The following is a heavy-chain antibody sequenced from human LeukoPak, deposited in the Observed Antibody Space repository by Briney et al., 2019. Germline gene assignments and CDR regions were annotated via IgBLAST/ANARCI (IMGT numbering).Heavy chain of an antibody. Sequence: EASVKVSCTASGYTFTSYGISWVRQAPGQGLEWMGWISAYNGNTNYAQKLQGRVTMTTDTSTSTAYMELRSLRSDDTAVYYCARDRPTYYYDSSGYSYFDYWGQGTRVTVSS. CDR3: ARDRPTYYYDSSGYSYFDY. CDR2: ISAYNGNT. CDR1: GYTFTSYG. V-gene: IGHV1-18*01. J-gene: IGHJ4*02. D-gene: IGHD3-22*01.